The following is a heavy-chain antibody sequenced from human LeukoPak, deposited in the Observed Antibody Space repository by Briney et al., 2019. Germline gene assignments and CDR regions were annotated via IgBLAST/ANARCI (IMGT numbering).Heavy chain of an antibody. CDR3: AINHVLRYFVTPIYY. CDR2: ISGSGGST. CDR1: GFTFSSYW. Sequence: QSGGSLRLSCAASGFTFSSYWMSWVRQAPGKGLEWVSAISGSGGSTYYADSVKGRFTISRDNSKNTLCLQMNSLRAEDTAVYYCAINHVLRYFVTPIYYWGQGTLVTVSS. D-gene: IGHD3-9*01. V-gene: IGHV3-23*01. J-gene: IGHJ4*02.